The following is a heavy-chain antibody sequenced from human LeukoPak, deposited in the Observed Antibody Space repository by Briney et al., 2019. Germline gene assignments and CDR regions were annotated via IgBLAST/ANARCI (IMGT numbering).Heavy chain of an antibody. V-gene: IGHV4-34*01. CDR2: INHSGST. J-gene: IGHJ6*02. CDR3: ARLRSGWYYYGMDV. Sequence: PSETLSLTCAVYGGSFSGYYWSWIRQPPGKGLEWIGEINHSGSTNYNPSLKSRVTISVDTSKNQFSLKLSSVTAADTAVYYCARLRSGWYYYGMDVWGQGTTVTVSS. CDR1: GGSFSGYY. D-gene: IGHD6-19*01.